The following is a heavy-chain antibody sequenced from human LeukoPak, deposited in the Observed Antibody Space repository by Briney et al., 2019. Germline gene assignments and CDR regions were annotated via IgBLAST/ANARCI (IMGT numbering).Heavy chain of an antibody. CDR1: GFTFSSYE. D-gene: IGHD4-23*01. V-gene: IGHV3-48*03. Sequence: GGSLRLSCAASGFTFSSYEMNWVRQAPGKGLEWVSYIGSSGSTIYYADSVKGRFTISRDNAKNSLYLQMNSLRAEDTAVYYCARYGGNSESHYYYGMDVWGQRTTVTVSS. CDR2: IGSSGSTI. J-gene: IGHJ6*02. CDR3: ARYGGNSESHYYYGMDV.